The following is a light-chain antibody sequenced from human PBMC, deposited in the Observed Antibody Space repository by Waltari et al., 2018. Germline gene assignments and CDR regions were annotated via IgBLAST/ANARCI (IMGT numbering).Light chain of an antibody. CDR3: SSYTAIITGV. V-gene: IGLV2-14*03. CDR2: DVS. J-gene: IGLJ1*01. CDR1: SPDVGGNQH. Sequence: QSALTQPASVSGSPGQSITISCTGSSPDVGGNQHVSWYQQHPDKAPKLIIYDVSDRPSGVSHRFSGSKSGNTASLTISGLQAEDEADYYCSSYTAIITGVFGTGTKVTVL.